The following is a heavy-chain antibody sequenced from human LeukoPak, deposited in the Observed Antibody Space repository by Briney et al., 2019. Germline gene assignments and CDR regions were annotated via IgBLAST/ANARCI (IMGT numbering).Heavy chain of an antibody. Sequence: GGSLRLSCSASGFTFTSHVMRWVRQAPGKGLQYVSGISMNVQTTYYAGSVKGRFTISRGSSKNTVYLQMNSLTAEDTAVYYCVREGLERRTNFDYWGQGTLVSVSS. D-gene: IGHD1-1*01. J-gene: IGHJ4*02. CDR2: ISMNVQTT. CDR3: VREGLERRTNFDY. V-gene: IGHV3-64D*06. CDR1: GFTFTSHV.